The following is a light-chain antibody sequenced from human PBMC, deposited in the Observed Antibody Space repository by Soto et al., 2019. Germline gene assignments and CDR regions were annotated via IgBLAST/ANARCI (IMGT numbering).Light chain of an antibody. CDR3: HQYNNWPFT. Sequence: EIVLTQSPGTLSLSPGERATLSCRASQSVSSSYLAWYQQKPGQAPRLLIYDASTRATGIPARVSGSGSGTEFTLTISSLQSEDFAVYYCHQYNNWPFTFGPGTKVDIK. V-gene: IGKV3-15*01. CDR2: DAS. CDR1: QSVSSSY. J-gene: IGKJ3*01.